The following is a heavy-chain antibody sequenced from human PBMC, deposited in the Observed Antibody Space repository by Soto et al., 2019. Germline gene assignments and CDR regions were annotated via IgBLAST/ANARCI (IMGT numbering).Heavy chain of an antibody. CDR2: INAGNGNT. J-gene: IGHJ6*02. CDR1: GYTFTSYA. V-gene: IGHV1-3*01. D-gene: IGHD3-3*01. CDR3: ARGRSRTIFGVVIWEYGMDV. Sequence: ASVKVSCKASGYTFTSYAMHWVRQAPGQRLEWMGWINAGNGNTKYSQKFQGRVTITRDTSASTAYMELSSLRSEDTAVYYCARGRSRTIFGVVIWEYGMDVWGQGTTVTVSS.